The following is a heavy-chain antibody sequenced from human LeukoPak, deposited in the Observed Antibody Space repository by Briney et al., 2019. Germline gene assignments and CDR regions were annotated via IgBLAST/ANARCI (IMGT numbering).Heavy chain of an antibody. V-gene: IGHV3-21*04. CDR1: GFTFSSYS. J-gene: IGHJ5*02. CDR3: AKGSVVVAATPSHWFDP. D-gene: IGHD2-15*01. Sequence: GGSLRLSCAASGFTFSSYSMNWVRQAPGKGLEWVSSISSSSSYIYYADSVKGRFTISRDNAKNSLYLQMNSLRAEDTAVYYCAKGSVVVAATPSHWFDPWGQGTLVTVSS. CDR2: ISSSSSYI.